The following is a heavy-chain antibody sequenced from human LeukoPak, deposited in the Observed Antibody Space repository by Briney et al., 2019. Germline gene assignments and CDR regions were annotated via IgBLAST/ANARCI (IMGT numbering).Heavy chain of an antibody. V-gene: IGHV3-21*01. Sequence: GGSLRLSCAASGFSFSGYSVNWVRQAPGQGLEWVASITSRSNHIYYADSMNGRFTISRDNAKTSLYLQIERLRVEDTAVYFCVRDGSPVGEATPDFWGQGTLVTVSS. CDR3: VRDGSPVGEATPDF. D-gene: IGHD1-26*01. J-gene: IGHJ4*02. CDR1: GFSFSGYS. CDR2: ITSRSNHI.